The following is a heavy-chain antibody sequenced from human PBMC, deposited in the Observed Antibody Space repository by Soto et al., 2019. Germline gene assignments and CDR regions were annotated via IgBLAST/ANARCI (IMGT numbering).Heavy chain of an antibody. CDR3: ARDLIERKSYTAFDI. Sequence: GGSLRLSCAASGFTFSDYYMTWIRQAPGKGLEWVSYISTSGSTTYYADSVKGRFTISRDNAKNSLYLQMNSLRAEDTAVYYCARDLIERKSYTAFDIWGQGTMVTVSS. J-gene: IGHJ3*02. CDR2: ISTSGSTT. D-gene: IGHD3-10*01. CDR1: GFTFSDYY. V-gene: IGHV3-11*01.